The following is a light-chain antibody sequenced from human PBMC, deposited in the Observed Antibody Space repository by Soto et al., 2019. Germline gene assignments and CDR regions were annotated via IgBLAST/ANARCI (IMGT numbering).Light chain of an antibody. CDR3: SSYTGSSTLV. V-gene: IGLV2-14*01. CDR1: SSDVGGYNY. J-gene: IGLJ2*01. CDR2: DVS. Sequence: QSVLTQPASVSGSPGQSITISCTGTSSDVGGYNYVSWYQQYPGKAPKLMIYDVSNRPSGVSNRFSGSTSGNTASLTISGLPDEDDAAYYCSSYTGSSTLVFGGGTKLTVL.